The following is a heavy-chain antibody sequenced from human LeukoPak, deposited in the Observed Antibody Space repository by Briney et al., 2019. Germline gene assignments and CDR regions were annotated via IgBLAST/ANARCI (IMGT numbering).Heavy chain of an antibody. CDR3: ARVEYSSGWGDY. V-gene: IGHV1-18*01. Sequence: ASVKVSCKAGDYSFIDYGLTWVRQAPGQGLVWMGWISTHSGDTNYAQNFQGRVTLTRDTSTSTAYMDLNNLTPDDTAVYYCARVEYSSGWGDYWGQGTVVTVSS. J-gene: IGHJ4*02. D-gene: IGHD6-19*01. CDR2: ISTHSGDT. CDR1: DYSFIDYG.